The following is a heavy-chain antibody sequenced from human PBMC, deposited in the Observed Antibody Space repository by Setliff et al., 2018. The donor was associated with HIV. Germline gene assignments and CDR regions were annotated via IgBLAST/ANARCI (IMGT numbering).Heavy chain of an antibody. CDR2: IDTDNGYR. Sequence: ASVKVSCKASGYTFSEYAIHWVRQAPGQRLEWMGRIDTDNGYRRYSPKLQGRVTITKDTSANTAYMELRGLRSEDTAVYYCARWCAAAGCYPAIYLFDSWAKGT. V-gene: IGHV1-3*04. CDR3: ARWCAAAGCYPAIYLFDS. CDR1: GYTFSEYA. D-gene: IGHD2-2*01. J-gene: IGHJ4*02.